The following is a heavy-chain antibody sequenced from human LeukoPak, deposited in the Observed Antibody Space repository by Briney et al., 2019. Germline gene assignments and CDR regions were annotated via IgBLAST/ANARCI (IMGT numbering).Heavy chain of an antibody. Sequence: GGSLRLSCAASGFTFSSYGMHWVRQAPGKGLEWVAVISYDGSNKYYADSVKGRFTISRDNAKNTLYLQMNSLRAEDTAVYYCARVLTGSWDWFDPWGQGTLVTVSS. V-gene: IGHV3-30*03. CDR2: ISYDGSNK. D-gene: IGHD2-8*02. CDR1: GFTFSSYG. CDR3: ARVLTGSWDWFDP. J-gene: IGHJ5*02.